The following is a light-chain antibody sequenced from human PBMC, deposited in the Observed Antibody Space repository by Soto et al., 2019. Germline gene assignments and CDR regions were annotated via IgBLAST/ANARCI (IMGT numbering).Light chain of an antibody. Sequence: EIVMTQSPATLSVSPGERATLSCGASQSVSNNYLAWYQQKPGQAPRLLIYGASNRATGIPDRFSSSGSGTDFTLTISRLEPEDFAVYYCQQYGSSGTFGQGTKVDI. CDR2: GAS. CDR1: QSVSNNY. J-gene: IGKJ1*01. V-gene: IGKV3-20*01. CDR3: QQYGSSGT.